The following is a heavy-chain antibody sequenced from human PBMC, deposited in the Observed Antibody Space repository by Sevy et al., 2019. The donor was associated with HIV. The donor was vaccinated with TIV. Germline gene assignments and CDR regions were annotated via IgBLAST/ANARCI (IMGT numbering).Heavy chain of an antibody. CDR2: ILSSGYIT. CDR3: AKGGGIGNYYYYGMDV. Sequence: GGSLRLSCGAAGFTFSDYYMSWIRQVPGKGLEWISYILSSGYITYYADSVKGRFTISRDNAKMSLFLQMNSLRAEDTAVYYCAKGGGIGNYYYYGMDVWGQGTTVTVSS. D-gene: IGHD3-10*01. J-gene: IGHJ6*02. CDR1: GFTFSDYY. V-gene: IGHV3-11*04.